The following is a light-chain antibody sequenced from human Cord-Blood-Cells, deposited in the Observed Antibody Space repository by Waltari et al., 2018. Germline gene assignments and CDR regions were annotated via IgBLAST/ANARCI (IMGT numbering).Light chain of an antibody. CDR2: AAS. Sequence: ATRMTPSPSSFSASTGDRVTITCRASQGISSYLAWYQQKPGKAPKLLIYAASTLQSGVPSRFSGSGSGTDFTLTISCLQSEDFATYYCQQYYSYPRTFVQGP. V-gene: IGKV1-8*01. CDR3: QQYYSYPRT. J-gene: IGKJ1*01. CDR1: QGISSY.